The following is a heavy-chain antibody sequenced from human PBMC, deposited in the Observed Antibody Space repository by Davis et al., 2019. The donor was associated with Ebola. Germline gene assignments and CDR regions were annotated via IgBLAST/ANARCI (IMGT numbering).Heavy chain of an antibody. D-gene: IGHD3-10*01. V-gene: IGHV1-3*01. J-gene: IGHJ5*02. CDR3: ARGFRELLYFGFDP. CDR2: INAGNGNT. Sequence: AASVKVSCKASGYTFTSYAMHWVRQAPGQRLEWMGWINAGNGNTKYSQKFQGRVTITADESTSTAYMELSSLRSEDTAVYYCARGFRELLYFGFDPWGQGTLVTVSS. CDR1: GYTFTSYA.